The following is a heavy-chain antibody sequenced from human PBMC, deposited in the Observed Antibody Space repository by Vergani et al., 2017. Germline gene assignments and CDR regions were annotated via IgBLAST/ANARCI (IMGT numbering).Heavy chain of an antibody. Sequence: QVQLQQWGAGMLKPSETLSLTCAVYGGSFSGYYWSWIRQPPGKGLEWIGEINHSGSTNYNPSLKSRFTISVDTSKNQCSLKLSSGTAADTAVYYCARGDYGDYYYYYMDVWGKGTTVTVSS. J-gene: IGHJ6*03. CDR1: GGSFSGYY. CDR3: ARGDYGDYYYYYMDV. V-gene: IGHV4-34*01. D-gene: IGHD4-17*01. CDR2: INHSGST.